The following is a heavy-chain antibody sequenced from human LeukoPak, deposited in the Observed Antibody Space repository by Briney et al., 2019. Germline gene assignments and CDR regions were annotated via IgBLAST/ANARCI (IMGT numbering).Heavy chain of an antibody. J-gene: IGHJ3*02. V-gene: IGHV4-39*01. Sequence: PSETLSLTCTVSGGSISSSSYYWGWIRQPPGKGLEWIGSIYYSGSTYYNPSLRSRVTISVDTSKNQFPLKLSSVTPAHTAVYYCARLFPDHDASDIWGQGTMVTVSS. CDR3: ARLFPDHDASDI. CDR2: IYYSGST. D-gene: IGHD2-21*01. CDR1: GGSISSSSYY.